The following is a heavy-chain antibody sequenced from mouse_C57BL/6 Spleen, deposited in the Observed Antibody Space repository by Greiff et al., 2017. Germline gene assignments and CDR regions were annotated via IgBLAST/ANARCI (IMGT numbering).Heavy chain of an antibody. CDR1: GFNIKDDY. J-gene: IGHJ3*01. Sequence: EVKLVESGAELVRPGASVKLSCTASGFNIKDDYMHWVKQRPEQGLEWIGWIDPENGDTEYASKFQGKATITADTSSNTAYLQLSSLTSEDTAVYYCTTRFTTRAWFAYWGQGTLVTVSA. CDR3: TTRFTTRAWFAY. CDR2: IDPENGDT. D-gene: IGHD2-12*01. V-gene: IGHV14-4*01.